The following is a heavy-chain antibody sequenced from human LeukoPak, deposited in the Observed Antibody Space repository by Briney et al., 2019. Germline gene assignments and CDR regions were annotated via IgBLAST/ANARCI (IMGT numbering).Heavy chain of an antibody. Sequence: GASVKVSCKASGGTFSSYAISWVRQAPGQGLEWMGGIIPIFGTANYAQKFQGRVTMTEDTSTDTAYMELSRLTSDDTAVYYCARGTMNLDYWGQGTLVSVSS. CDR2: IIPIFGTA. V-gene: IGHV1-69*06. CDR3: ARGTMNLDY. J-gene: IGHJ4*02. D-gene: IGHD3-22*01. CDR1: GGTFSSYA.